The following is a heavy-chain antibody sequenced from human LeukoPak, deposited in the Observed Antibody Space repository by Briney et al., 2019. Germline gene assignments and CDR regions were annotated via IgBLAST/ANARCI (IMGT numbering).Heavy chain of an antibody. CDR3: ARAHIYYYGMDV. CDR2: IKEDGSLK. Sequence: GSLRLSCAVSGFTFSNYWLTWVRQAPGKGLEWVANIKEDGSLKNYVDSVKGRFTISRDNAKNSLFLQMSSLRDEDTAVYYCARAHIYYYGMDVWGQGTTVTVSS. CDR1: GFTFSNYW. D-gene: IGHD2-21*01. V-gene: IGHV3-7*04. J-gene: IGHJ6*02.